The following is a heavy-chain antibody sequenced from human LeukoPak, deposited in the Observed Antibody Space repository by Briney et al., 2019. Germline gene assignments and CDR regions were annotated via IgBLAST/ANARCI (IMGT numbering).Heavy chain of an antibody. D-gene: IGHD3-22*01. CDR1: GYTFTGYY. Sequence: GASVKVSCKASGYTFTGYYMHWVRQAPGQGLEWMGWINPNSGGTNYAQKFQGRVTMTRDTSISTAYMELSRLRSDDTAVYYCARDRGSSGYYWFDPWGQGTLVTVSS. CDR2: INPNSGGT. V-gene: IGHV1-2*02. CDR3: ARDRGSSGYYWFDP. J-gene: IGHJ5*02.